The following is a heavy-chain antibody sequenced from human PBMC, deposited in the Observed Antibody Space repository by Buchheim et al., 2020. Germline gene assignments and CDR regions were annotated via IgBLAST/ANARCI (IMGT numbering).Heavy chain of an antibody. Sequence: EVQLLESGGGLVQSGGSLRLSCTASGFTFDDYAMSWVRQAPGKGLEWVSGTTFSGGITDYADSVKGRFTISRDNSKNTLYLQMNSLRAEDTAVYYCARDFMGELYGMDVWGQGTT. V-gene: IGHV3-23*01. CDR1: GFTFDDYA. CDR2: TTFSGGIT. D-gene: IGHD3-16*01. CDR3: ARDFMGELYGMDV. J-gene: IGHJ6*02.